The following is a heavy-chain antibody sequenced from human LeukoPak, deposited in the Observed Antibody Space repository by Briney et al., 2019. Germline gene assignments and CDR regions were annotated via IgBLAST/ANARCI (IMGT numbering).Heavy chain of an antibody. Sequence: GESLKISCKGSGYSFTSYWIGWVRQMPGKGLEWMGIIYPGDSDTRYSPSFQGQVTISADKSISTASLQWSSLKASDTAMYYCARRSARYCSGGSCYSRGSYYYYYMDVWGKGTTITVSS. CDR1: GYSFTSYW. CDR3: ARRSARYCSGGSCYSRGSYYYYYMDV. D-gene: IGHD2-15*01. J-gene: IGHJ6*03. V-gene: IGHV5-51*01. CDR2: IYPGDSDT.